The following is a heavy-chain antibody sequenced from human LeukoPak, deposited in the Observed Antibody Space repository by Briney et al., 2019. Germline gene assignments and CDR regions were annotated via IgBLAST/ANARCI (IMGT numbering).Heavy chain of an antibody. V-gene: IGHV3-23*01. J-gene: IGHJ4*02. CDR2: ISGSDGST. CDR1: GFTFSSYA. CDR3: ANLPASIVGATCSFDY. Sequence: GGSLRLSCAASGFTFSSYAMSWVRQAPGKGLEWVSAISGSDGSTYYADSVKGRFTISRDNSKNTLYLQMNSLRAEDTAVYYCANLPASIVGATCSFDYWGQGTLVTVSS. D-gene: IGHD1-26*01.